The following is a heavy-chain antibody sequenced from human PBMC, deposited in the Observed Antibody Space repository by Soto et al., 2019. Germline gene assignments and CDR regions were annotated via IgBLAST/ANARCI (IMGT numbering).Heavy chain of an antibody. V-gene: IGHV3-43*01. Sequence: EVQLVESGGVVVQPGGSLRLSCAASGFTFDDYTMHWVRQAPGKGLEWVSLISWDGGSTYYADSVKGRFTISRDNSKNSLYLQMNSLRTEDAALYYCAKDRGWRYSYGDGGFDYWGQGTLVTVSS. CDR2: ISWDGGST. CDR3: AKDRGWRYSYGDGGFDY. D-gene: IGHD5-18*01. CDR1: GFTFDDYT. J-gene: IGHJ4*02.